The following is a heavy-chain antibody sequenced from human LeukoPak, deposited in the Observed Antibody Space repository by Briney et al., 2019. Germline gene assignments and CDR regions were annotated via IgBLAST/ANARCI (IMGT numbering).Heavy chain of an antibody. V-gene: IGHV4-59*01. Sequence: PSETLSLTCTVSGGSISSYYWSWIRQPTGKGLEWIGYIYYSGSTNYNPSLKSRVTISVDTSKNQFSLKLSSVTAADTAVYYCARGGSYLADYWGQGTLVTVSS. CDR3: ARGGSYLADY. D-gene: IGHD1-26*01. J-gene: IGHJ4*02. CDR2: IYYSGST. CDR1: GGSISSYY.